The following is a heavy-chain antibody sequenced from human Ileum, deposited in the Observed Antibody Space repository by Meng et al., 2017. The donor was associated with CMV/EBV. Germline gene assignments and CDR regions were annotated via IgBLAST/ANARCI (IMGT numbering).Heavy chain of an antibody. V-gene: IGHV3-53*01. CDR3: ARGYSGTSY. CDR2: IYSGSLT. J-gene: IGHJ4*02. CDR1: RFPIRSDY. Sequence: GESLKIYCAGPRFPIRSDYMTWVRQAPGKGLEWVSGIYSGSLTYYADSVKGRFTISRDNSKNILYLQMNSLRAEDTAMYYCARGYSGTSYWGQGTLVTVSS. D-gene: IGHD1-26*01.